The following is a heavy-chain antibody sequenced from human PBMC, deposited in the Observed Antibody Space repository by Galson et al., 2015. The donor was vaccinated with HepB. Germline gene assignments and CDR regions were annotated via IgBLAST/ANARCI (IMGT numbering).Heavy chain of an antibody. J-gene: IGHJ6*02. Sequence: TLSLTCSVSGVSIRNYYFVWIRHSPGKGLEWIGYMHYSESTNNNPSLKSRVTISGDTSKNQVSLRLRSVTAADTAVYFCACAYCGAYGMDVLGQGTTVTVSS. CDR3: ACAYCGAYGMDV. D-gene: IGHD3-10*01. CDR1: GVSIRNYY. CDR2: MHYSEST. V-gene: IGHV4-59*01.